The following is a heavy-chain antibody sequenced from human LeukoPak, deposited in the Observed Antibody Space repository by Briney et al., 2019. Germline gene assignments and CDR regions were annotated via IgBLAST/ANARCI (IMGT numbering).Heavy chain of an antibody. CDR3: ARASGVPDANMDV. CDR1: GYTFTGYY. D-gene: IGHD2-2*01. V-gene: IGHV1-2*02. CDR2: INPNSSDT. Sequence: ASETVSCKASGYTFTGYYMHWVRQDPGQRLEWMGWINPNSSDTNSAQKFQGRVTMTRDTSISTDYMELSRLRSDDTAVYYGARASGVPDANMDVWGKGTTVTVSS. J-gene: IGHJ6*03.